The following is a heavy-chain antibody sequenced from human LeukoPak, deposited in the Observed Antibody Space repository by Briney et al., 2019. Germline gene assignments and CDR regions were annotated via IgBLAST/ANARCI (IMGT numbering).Heavy chain of an antibody. J-gene: IGHJ4*02. CDR3: ARPMDTAMVPACDY. CDR2: ITNSGDST. Sequence: GGSLRLSCAASGFTFSAFGMNWVRQAPGKGLEWVSTITNSGDSTYYVDSVKGRFTISRDNSKNTLYLQMNSLRAEDTAVYYCARPMDTAMVPACDYWGQGTLVTVSS. V-gene: IGHV3-23*01. CDR1: GFTFSAFG. D-gene: IGHD5-18*01.